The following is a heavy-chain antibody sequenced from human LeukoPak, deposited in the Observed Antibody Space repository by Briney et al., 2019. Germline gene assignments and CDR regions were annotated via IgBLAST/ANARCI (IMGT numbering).Heavy chain of an antibody. Sequence: KSSETLSLTCTVSGGSISSVDYYWSWIRQYPGKGLEWIGYINYRGSAYYNPSLKSRVTISVDTSKNQFSLKLTSVTAADTAVYYCAGDTVPGDSFDIWGQGTMVTVSS. J-gene: IGHJ3*02. CDR1: GGSISSVDYY. CDR3: AGDTVPGDSFDI. CDR2: INYRGSA. V-gene: IGHV4-31*03.